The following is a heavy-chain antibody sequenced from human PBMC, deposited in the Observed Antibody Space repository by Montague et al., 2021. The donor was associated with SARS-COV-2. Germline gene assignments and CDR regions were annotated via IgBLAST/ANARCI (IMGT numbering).Heavy chain of an antibody. D-gene: IGHD4-17*01. CDR2: IDWDEDQ. CDR3: ARSYGDYRDSYFDY. J-gene: IGHJ4*02. CDR1: GFSLNTSGMC. V-gene: IGHV2-70*01. Sequence: PALAKPTQTLTLTCTFSGFSLNTSGMCVSWIRQPPGKALEWLALIDWDEDQYYSTSLKTRLTISKDTSKNQVVLTMTNMDPIDTATYYCARSYGDYRDSYFDYWGRGTLVTVSS.